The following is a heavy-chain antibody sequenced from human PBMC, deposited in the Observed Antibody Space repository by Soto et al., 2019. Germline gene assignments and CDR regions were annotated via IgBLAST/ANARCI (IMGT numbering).Heavy chain of an antibody. Sequence: SGGSLRLSCAASGFTFGSYAMSWVRQAPGKGLEWVSSMNGGGGSTYYAESVQGRFTISRDSSKNTLYLQMNSLRVGDTAVYYCAKKSEIAVPRYYFDLWGQGTLVTVSS. CDR3: AKKSEIAVPRYYFDL. V-gene: IGHV3-23*01. J-gene: IGHJ4*02. CDR2: MNGGGGST. D-gene: IGHD2-21*01. CDR1: GFTFGSYA.